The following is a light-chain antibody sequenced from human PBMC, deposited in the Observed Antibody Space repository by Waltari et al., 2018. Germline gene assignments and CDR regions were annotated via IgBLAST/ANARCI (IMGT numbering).Light chain of an antibody. J-gene: IGKJ4*01. V-gene: IGKV1-39*01. Sequence: DIQMTQSPSSLSASLGDSVTISCRASQSLNSSLNWYQQKPGLAPKLLIYAASSFQNGVPSRFNGSGSGTDFSLTISSLQPDDIATYYCQQSFSTPLTFGGGTKVEIK. CDR2: AAS. CDR3: QQSFSTPLT. CDR1: QSLNSS.